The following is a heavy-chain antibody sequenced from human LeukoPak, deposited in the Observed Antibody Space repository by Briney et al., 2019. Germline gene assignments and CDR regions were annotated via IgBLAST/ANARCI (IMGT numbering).Heavy chain of an antibody. D-gene: IGHD3-22*01. CDR3: ARGNSGDYYDSRYYFDY. CDR2: IIPIFGTA. Sequence: ASVKVSCKASGGTFSSYAISWVRQAPGQGLEWMGGIIPIFGTANYAQKFQGRVTITADESTSTAYMELSSLRPEDTAVYYCARGNSGDYYDSRYYFDYWGQGTLVTVSS. CDR1: GGTFSSYA. V-gene: IGHV1-69*13. J-gene: IGHJ4*02.